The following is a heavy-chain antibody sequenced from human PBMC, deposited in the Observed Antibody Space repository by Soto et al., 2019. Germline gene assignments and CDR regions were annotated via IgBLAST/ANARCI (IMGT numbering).Heavy chain of an antibody. J-gene: IGHJ4*02. CDR3: AVGMVRGVIITPVYY. Sequence: ASVKVSCKASGYTFTGYYMHWVRQAPGQGLEWMGWINPNSGGSNYAQKFQGRVTMTRDTSISTAYMELSRLRSDDTAVYYCAVGMVRGVIITPVYYWGQGTLVTVSA. CDR2: INPNSGGS. D-gene: IGHD3-10*01. CDR1: GYTFTGYY. V-gene: IGHV1-2*02.